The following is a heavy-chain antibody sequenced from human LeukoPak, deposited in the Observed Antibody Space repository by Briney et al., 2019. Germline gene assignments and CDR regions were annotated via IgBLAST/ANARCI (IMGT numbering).Heavy chain of an antibody. D-gene: IGHD3-22*01. CDR3: AHKPRLLDTMDPCDS. J-gene: IGHJ4*02. V-gene: IGHV3-23*01. Sequence: GGSLRLSCAASGFTFSGYAMIWVRQAPGKGLEWVSAISGTGTNTHYAASVKGRFTISRDNSKNTLYLQMNSLRADATAVYYCAHKPRLLDTMDPCDSWGEGTLVTVSS. CDR1: GFTFSGYA. CDR2: ISGTGTNT.